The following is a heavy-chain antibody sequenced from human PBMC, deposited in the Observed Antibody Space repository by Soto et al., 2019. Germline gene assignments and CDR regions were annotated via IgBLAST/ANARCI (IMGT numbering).Heavy chain of an antibody. CDR3: AREKMQRGRPNIAARPTPILDY. V-gene: IGHV1-18*01. CDR1: GYTFTSYG. CDR2: ISAYNGNT. J-gene: IGHJ4*02. Sequence: ASVKVSCKASGYTFTSYGISWVRQAPGQGLEWMGWISAYNGNTNYAQKLQGRVTMTTDTSTSTAYMELRSLRSDDTAVYYCAREKMQRGRPNIAARPTPILDYWGQGTLVTVSS. D-gene: IGHD6-6*01.